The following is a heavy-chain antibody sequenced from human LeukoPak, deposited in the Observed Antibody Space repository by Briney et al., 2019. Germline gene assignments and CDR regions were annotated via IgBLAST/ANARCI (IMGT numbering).Heavy chain of an antibody. Sequence: ASVKVSCKASGYTFTSYGISWVRQAPGQGLEWMGWISAYNGNTNYAQKLQGRVTMTTDTHTSTAYMELRSLRSDDTAVYYCARDKGGYYDSSGYYPVDYWGQGTLVTVSS. J-gene: IGHJ4*02. CDR1: GYTFTSYG. V-gene: IGHV1-18*01. D-gene: IGHD3-22*01. CDR2: ISAYNGNT. CDR3: ARDKGGYYDSSGYYPVDY.